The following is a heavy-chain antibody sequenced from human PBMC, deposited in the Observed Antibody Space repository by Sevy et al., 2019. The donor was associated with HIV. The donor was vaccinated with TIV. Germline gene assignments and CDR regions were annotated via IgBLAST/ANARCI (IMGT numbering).Heavy chain of an antibody. CDR1: GFTFSSYN. D-gene: IGHD1-26*01. V-gene: IGHV3-21*06. CDR2: ISSSSSYV. J-gene: IGHJ4*02. Sequence: GGSLRLSCVASGFTFSSYNMNWVRPAPGKGLEWVSSISSSSSYVYHADSVKGRFTISRDNAKNSLYLQMNSLRAEDTAVYYCAKWDADRRWFFDYWGQGTLVTVSS. CDR3: AKWDADRRWFFDY.